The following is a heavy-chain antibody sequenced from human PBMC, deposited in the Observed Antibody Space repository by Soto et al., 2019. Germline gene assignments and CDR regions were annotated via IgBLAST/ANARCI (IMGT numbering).Heavy chain of an antibody. J-gene: IGHJ6*02. CDR3: AREFSIKVGATTGVDYYYGMDV. Sequence: GASVKVSCKASGGTFSSYAISWVRQAPGQGLEWMGGIIPIFGTANYAQKFQGRVTITADESTSTAYMELSSLRSEDTAVYYCAREFSIKVGATTGVDYYYGMDVWGQGTTVTVSS. D-gene: IGHD1-26*01. CDR1: GGTFSSYA. V-gene: IGHV1-69*13. CDR2: IIPIFGTA.